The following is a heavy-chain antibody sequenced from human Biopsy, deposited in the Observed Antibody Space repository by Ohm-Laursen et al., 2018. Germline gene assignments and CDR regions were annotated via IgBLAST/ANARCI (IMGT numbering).Heavy chain of an antibody. CDR3: AHTNLGLAFGFCGSTSCRSFDY. V-gene: IGHV2-70*04. J-gene: IGHJ4*02. CDR1: GFSLRSSGMR. CDR2: IDWDDDE. D-gene: IGHD2-2*01. Sequence: PTQTLTLTYTFSGFSLRSSGMRMSWVRQPPGKALEWLARIDWDDDEFYSPSLRARLTVSKDTSKNQVVLTLTNMGPVDTATYFCAHTNLGLAFGFCGSTSCRSFDYWGQGTQVTVSS.